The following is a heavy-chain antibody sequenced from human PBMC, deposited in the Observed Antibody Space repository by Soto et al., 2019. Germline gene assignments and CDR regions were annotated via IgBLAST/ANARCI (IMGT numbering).Heavy chain of an antibody. D-gene: IGHD5-12*01. V-gene: IGHV3-23*01. CDR1: GFTFSGYA. CDR2: ISGSGGST. CDR3: AKDLRNYFDY. J-gene: IGHJ4*02. Sequence: GSLRVSCSASGFTFSGYAMSWVRQAPGKGLEWVSAISGSGGSTYYADSVKGQFTISRDNSKNTLYLQMNSLRAEDTAVYYCAKDLRNYFDYWGQGTLVTVSS.